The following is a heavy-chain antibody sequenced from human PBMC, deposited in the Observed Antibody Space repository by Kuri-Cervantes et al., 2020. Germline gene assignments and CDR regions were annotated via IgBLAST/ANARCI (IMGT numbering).Heavy chain of an antibody. CDR2: IYSGGST. Sequence: GGFLRLSCAASGFTVSSNHRSWFRQAPGKGLEWVSFIYSGGSTYYTDSVKGRFTISRDNSQNTLYLQMNSLRAEDTAVYYCARAGVPERGIVEPRGSWGQGTLVTVSS. CDR1: GFTVSSNH. D-gene: IGHD2-15*01. CDR3: ARAGVPERGIVEPRGS. V-gene: IGHV3-53*01. J-gene: IGHJ5*02.